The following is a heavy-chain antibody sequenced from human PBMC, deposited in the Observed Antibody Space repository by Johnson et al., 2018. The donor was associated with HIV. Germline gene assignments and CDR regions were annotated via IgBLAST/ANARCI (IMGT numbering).Heavy chain of an antibody. Sequence: QVQLVESGGGVVQPGRSLRLSCAASGFTFSSYAMHWVRQAPGKGLEWVAVISYDGSNKYYADSVKGLFTISRDNSKNTLYLQMNSLRAGDTAVYYCASALCTWGAFDIWGQGTMVTVSS. D-gene: IGHD2-8*01. CDR1: GFTFSSYA. J-gene: IGHJ3*02. V-gene: IGHV3-30*04. CDR3: ASALCTWGAFDI. CDR2: ISYDGSNK.